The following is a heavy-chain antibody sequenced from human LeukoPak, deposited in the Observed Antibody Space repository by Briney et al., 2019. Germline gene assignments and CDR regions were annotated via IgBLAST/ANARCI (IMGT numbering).Heavy chain of an antibody. CDR2: IKQDGSEK. D-gene: IGHD3-22*01. V-gene: IGHV3-7*01. Sequence: QTGGSLRLSCAASGFTLSSYWMSWVRQAPGKGLEWVANIKQDGSEKYYVDSVKGRFTISRDNAKNSLYLQMNSLRAEDTAVYYCARDILYYYDSSGYSDYWGQGTLVTVSS. CDR1: GFTLSSYW. J-gene: IGHJ4*02. CDR3: ARDILYYYDSSGYSDY.